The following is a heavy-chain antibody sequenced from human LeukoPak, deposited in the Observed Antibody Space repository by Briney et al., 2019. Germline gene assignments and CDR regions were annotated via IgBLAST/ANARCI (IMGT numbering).Heavy chain of an antibody. Sequence: ASVKVSFTASGYTFTSYGISWVRQAPGQGLEWMGWISAYKGNTNYAQKLQGRVTITTDTSTSTAYMELRSLRSDDTAVYYCARDNEYFDWNIDYWGQGTLVTVSS. V-gene: IGHV1-18*01. D-gene: IGHD3-9*01. J-gene: IGHJ4*02. CDR1: GYTFTSYG. CDR3: ARDNEYFDWNIDY. CDR2: ISAYKGNT.